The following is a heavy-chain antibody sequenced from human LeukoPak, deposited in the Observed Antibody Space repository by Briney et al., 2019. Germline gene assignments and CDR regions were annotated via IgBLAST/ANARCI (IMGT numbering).Heavy chain of an antibody. D-gene: IGHD6-13*01. Sequence: GGSLRLSCAASGFTFSSYWMSWVRQAPGKGLEWVANIKQDGSEKYYVGSVKGRFTISRDNAKNSLYLQMNSLRAEDTAVYYCARDLRAAAAPFDYWGQGTLVTVSS. CDR3: ARDLRAAAAPFDY. V-gene: IGHV3-7*01. CDR1: GFTFSSYW. CDR2: IKQDGSEK. J-gene: IGHJ4*02.